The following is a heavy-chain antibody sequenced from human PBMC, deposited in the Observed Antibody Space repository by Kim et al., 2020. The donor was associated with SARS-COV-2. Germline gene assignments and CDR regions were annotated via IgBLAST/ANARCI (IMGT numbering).Heavy chain of an antibody. V-gene: IGHV4-59*13. CDR2: IYYSGST. D-gene: IGHD2-2*01. Sequence: SETLSLTCTVSGGSITSYYWSWIRQPPGKGLEWIGYIYYSGSTNYNPSLKSRVTISVDTSKNQFSLKLTSVTAADTAVYYCARISTETFDPWGQGTLVTVSS. CDR1: GGSITSYY. J-gene: IGHJ5*02. CDR3: ARISTETFDP.